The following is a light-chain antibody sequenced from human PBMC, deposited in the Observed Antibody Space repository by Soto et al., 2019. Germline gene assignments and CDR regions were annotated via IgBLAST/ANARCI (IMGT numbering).Light chain of an antibody. CDR2: GDS. CDR3: QSYDSSLSGVV. Sequence: QSALTQPPSVSGAPGQRVTISCTGSSSNIGAGYDVHWYQQLPGTAPKLLIYGDSNRPSGVPDRFSGSKSGTSASLAITGLQAEDEAHYYCQSYDSSLSGVVFGGGTKLTVL. J-gene: IGLJ2*01. CDR1: SSNIGAGYD. V-gene: IGLV1-40*01.